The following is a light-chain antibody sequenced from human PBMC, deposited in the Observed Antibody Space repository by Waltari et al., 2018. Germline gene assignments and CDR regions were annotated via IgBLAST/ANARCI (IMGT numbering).Light chain of an antibody. CDR3: SSYTSTKTGV. J-gene: IGLJ1*01. V-gene: IGLV2-14*01. CDR2: GVS. Sequence: QPAMTQPASVSGSPGQSITISCPGTSSDVGGYHYVSWYQQYPGQAPQLMIYGVSYRPSGISNRFSGSKSGNTAILTISGLQAEDEADYYCSSYTSTKTGVFGTGTKVTVL. CDR1: SSDVGGYHY.